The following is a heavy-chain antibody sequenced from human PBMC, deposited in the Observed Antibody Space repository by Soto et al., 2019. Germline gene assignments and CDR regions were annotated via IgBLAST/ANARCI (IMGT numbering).Heavy chain of an antibody. CDR3: TTDRSGYYDSREYYYYYGMDV. D-gene: IGHD3-22*01. J-gene: IGHJ6*02. CDR1: GFTFSNAW. Sequence: GGSLRLSCAASGFTFSNAWMSWVRQAPGKGLEWVGRIKSKTDGGTTDYAAPVKGRFTISRDDSKNTLYLQMNSLKTEDTAVYYCTTDRSGYYDSREYYYYYGMDVWGQGTTVTVSS. CDR2: IKSKTDGGTT. V-gene: IGHV3-15*01.